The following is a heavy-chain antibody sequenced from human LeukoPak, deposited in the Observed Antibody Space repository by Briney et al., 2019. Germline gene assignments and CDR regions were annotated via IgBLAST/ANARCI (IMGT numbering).Heavy chain of an antibody. V-gene: IGHV1-2*06. Sequence: ASVKVSCKASGYTFTSYYMHWVRQAPGQGLEWMGRINPNSGGTNYAQKLQGRVTMTTDTSTSTAYMELRSLRSDDTAVYYCARGRWLRRLDYWGQGTLVTVSS. D-gene: IGHD5-12*01. CDR3: ARGRWLRRLDY. J-gene: IGHJ4*02. CDR2: INPNSGGT. CDR1: GYTFTSYY.